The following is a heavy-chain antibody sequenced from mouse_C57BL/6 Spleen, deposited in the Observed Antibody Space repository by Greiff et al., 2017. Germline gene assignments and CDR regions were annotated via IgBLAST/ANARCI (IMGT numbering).Heavy chain of an antibody. CDR3: ARYYGNYVGYFDY. Sequence: EVQRVESGGGLVKPGGSLKLSCAASGFTFSDYGMHWVRQAPETGLEWVAYISSGSSTIYYADTVKGRFTISRDNAKNTLFLQMTSLRSEDTAMYYCARYYGNYVGYFDYWGQGTTLTVSS. CDR1: GFTFSDYG. J-gene: IGHJ2*01. CDR2: ISSGSSTI. V-gene: IGHV5-17*01. D-gene: IGHD2-1*01.